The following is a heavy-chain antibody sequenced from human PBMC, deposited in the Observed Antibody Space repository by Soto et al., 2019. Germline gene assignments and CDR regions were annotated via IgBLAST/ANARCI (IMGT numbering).Heavy chain of an antibody. CDR2: IIPIFGTA. J-gene: IGHJ5*02. CDR3: ARYSRSGYPVTNLFDP. D-gene: IGHD5-12*01. Sequence: GASVKVSCKASGGTFSSYAISWVRQAPGQGLEWMGGIIPIFGTANYAQKFQGRVTITADESTSTAYMELSSLRSEDTAVYYCARYSRSGYPVTNLFDPWGQGTLVTVSS. CDR1: GGTFSSYA. V-gene: IGHV1-69*13.